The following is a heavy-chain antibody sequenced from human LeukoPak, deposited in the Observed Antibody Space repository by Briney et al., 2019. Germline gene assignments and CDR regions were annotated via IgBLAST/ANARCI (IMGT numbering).Heavy chain of an antibody. D-gene: IGHD6-19*01. V-gene: IGHV3-23*01. Sequence: PGGSLRLSCKASGFTFMNYGMNWVRQPPGKGLEWVSSIIHNGDRTNYADSVKGRFTISRDDSKNTLYLQMNSLRAEDTAIYDCARYSGTGWYNSMYYFDYWGQGTLVAVSS. CDR3: ARYSGTGWYNSMYYFDY. J-gene: IGHJ4*02. CDR2: IIHNGDRT. CDR1: GFTFMNYG.